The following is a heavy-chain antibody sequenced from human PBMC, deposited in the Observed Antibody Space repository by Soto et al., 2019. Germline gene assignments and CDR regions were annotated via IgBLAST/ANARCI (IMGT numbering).Heavy chain of an antibody. CDR2: IKQDGSEK. J-gene: IGHJ6*02. V-gene: IGHV3-7*01. D-gene: IGHD3-16*02. CDR3: ARDQSFTGYYDYYYGMDV. CDR1: GFTFSSYE. Sequence: GGSLRLSCAASGFTFSSYEMNWVRQAPGKGLEWVANIKQDGSEKYYEDSVKGRFTISRDNAKNSLYLQMNSLRAEDEAVYYCARDQSFTGYYDYYYGMDVWGQGTTVTVSS.